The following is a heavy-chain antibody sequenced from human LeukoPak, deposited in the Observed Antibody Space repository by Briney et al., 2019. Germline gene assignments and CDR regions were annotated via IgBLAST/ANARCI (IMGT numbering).Heavy chain of an antibody. CDR1: GGSISSYY. CDR3: AGGTYYDSSGYYPEYYMDV. Sequence: PSETLSLTCTVSGGSISSYYWSWIRQPPGKGLEWIGYVYYSGSTNYNPSLKSRVTISVDTSKNQFSLTLSPVTAADSAVYYCAGGTYYDSSGYYPEYYMDVWGRGTTVTVSS. D-gene: IGHD3-22*01. J-gene: IGHJ6*03. V-gene: IGHV4-59*01. CDR2: VYYSGST.